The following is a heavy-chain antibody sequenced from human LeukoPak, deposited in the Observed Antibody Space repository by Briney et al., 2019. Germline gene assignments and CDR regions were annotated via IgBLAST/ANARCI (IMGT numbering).Heavy chain of an antibody. V-gene: IGHV1-2*02. Sequence: GASVKVSCKASGYTFTGYYMHWVRQAPGQGLEWMGWINPNSGGTNYAQKFQGRVTMTRDTSISTAYMELSRLRSDDTAVYYCAREGITIFGVVISYYGMDVWGQGTTVTVSS. J-gene: IGHJ6*02. CDR1: GYTFTGYY. D-gene: IGHD3-3*01. CDR3: AREGITIFGVVISYYGMDV. CDR2: INPNSGGT.